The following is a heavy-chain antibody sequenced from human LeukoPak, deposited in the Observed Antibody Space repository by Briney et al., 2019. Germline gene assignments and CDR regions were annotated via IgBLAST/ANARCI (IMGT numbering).Heavy chain of an antibody. CDR3: ASQSRGYSYGPPFFDY. Sequence: ASVKVSCKASGGTFSSYAISWVRQAPGQGLEWVGGIIPIFGTANYAQKFQGRVTITTDESTSTAYMELSSLRSEDTAVYYCASQSRGYSYGPPFFDYWGQGTLVTVSS. V-gene: IGHV1-69*05. CDR1: GGTFSSYA. J-gene: IGHJ4*02. D-gene: IGHD5-18*01. CDR2: IIPIFGTA.